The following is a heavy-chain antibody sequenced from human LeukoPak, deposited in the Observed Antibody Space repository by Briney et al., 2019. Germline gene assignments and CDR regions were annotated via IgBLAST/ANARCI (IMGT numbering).Heavy chain of an antibody. V-gene: IGHV3-74*01. D-gene: IGHD2/OR15-2a*01. CDR2: INSDGSWT. CDR1: GNYW. CDR3: VSFSATS. Sequence: GGSLRLSCAASGNYWIHWVRQARGEGLGWVSHINSDGSWTSYADSVKGRFTISKDNAKNTVYLQMTSLTAEDTAVYYCVSFSATSSGRGTLVTVSS. J-gene: IGHJ5*02.